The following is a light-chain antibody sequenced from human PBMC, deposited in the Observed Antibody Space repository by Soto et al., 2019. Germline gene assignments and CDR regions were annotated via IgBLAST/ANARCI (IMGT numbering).Light chain of an antibody. CDR1: ESVNNK. J-gene: IGKJ5*01. CDR3: HQYTNWFPFT. CDR2: RAS. Sequence: EVVLTQSPATLSVSPGERATLSCRASESVNNKLGWYQQKPGQAAMLLIYRASTTTTGIPARFSGSGSGTEFTLTISSLQSEDSAVYYCHQYTNWFPFTFGQGTRLEIK. V-gene: IGKV3-15*01.